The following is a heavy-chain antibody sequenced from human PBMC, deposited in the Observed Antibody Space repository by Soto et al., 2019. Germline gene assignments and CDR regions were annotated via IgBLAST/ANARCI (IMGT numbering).Heavy chain of an antibody. J-gene: IGHJ6*02. CDR2: INHSGST. CDR3: ARGRSNYDYGMDV. CDR1: GGAFSGYY. Sequence: SETLSLTCAVYGGAFSGYYWSLIRQPPGKGLECIGEINHSGSTNYNPSLKSRVTISVETSKNQISLRLSSVTAADTAVYYCARGRSNYDYGMDVWGQGTTVTVSS. D-gene: IGHD3-3*01. V-gene: IGHV4-34*01.